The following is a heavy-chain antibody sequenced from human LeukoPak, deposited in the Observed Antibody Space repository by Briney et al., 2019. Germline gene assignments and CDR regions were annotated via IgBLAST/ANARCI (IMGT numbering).Heavy chain of an antibody. CDR2: ISAYNGNT. Sequence: ASVKVSCKASGYTFTSYGISWVRQAPGQGLEWMGWISAYNGNTNYAQKLQGRVTMTTDTSTSTAYMELRSLRSDDTAVYYCARVTANSYSSGWASFDYWGQGTLVTVFS. V-gene: IGHV1-18*01. CDR3: ARVTANSYSSGWASFDY. CDR1: GYTFTSYG. D-gene: IGHD6-19*01. J-gene: IGHJ4*02.